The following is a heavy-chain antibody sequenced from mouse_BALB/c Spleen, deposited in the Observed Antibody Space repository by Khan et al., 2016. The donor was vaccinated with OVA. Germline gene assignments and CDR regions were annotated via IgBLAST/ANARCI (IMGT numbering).Heavy chain of an antibody. V-gene: IGHV9-3-1*01. CDR2: INTYTGEP. D-gene: IGHD2-10*01. Sequence: QIQLVQSGPELKKPGETVKISCKASGYTFTNYGMNWVKQSPGKALKWMGWINTYTGEPTYADDFKGRFAFSLETSASTAYLQINNLKNEDTATYCCARPPYFSYTLDYWGQGTSVTVSP. CDR3: ARPPYFSYTLDY. J-gene: IGHJ4*01. CDR1: GYTFTNYG.